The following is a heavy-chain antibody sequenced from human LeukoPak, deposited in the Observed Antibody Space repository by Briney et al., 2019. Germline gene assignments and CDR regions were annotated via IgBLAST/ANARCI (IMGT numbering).Heavy chain of an antibody. J-gene: IGHJ5*02. CDR2: IETGGTT. CDR1: GLTVSYNY. Sequence: PGGSLRLSCAVSGLTVSYNYMGWVRQPPGKGPELVSVIETGGTTYYADSVKGRFTLSRDNSKNTLYLQMNDLRVEDTAVYYCAREPHPVVPAAIAVKRWFDPWGQGTLVTVSS. D-gene: IGHD2-2*01. CDR3: AREPHPVVPAAIAVKRWFDP. V-gene: IGHV3-53*01.